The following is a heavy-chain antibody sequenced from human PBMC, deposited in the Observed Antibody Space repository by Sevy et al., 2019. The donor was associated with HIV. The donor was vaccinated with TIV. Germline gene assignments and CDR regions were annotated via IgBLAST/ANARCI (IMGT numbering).Heavy chain of an antibody. CDR3: ARDLPPSATTVAHFDY. V-gene: IGHV3-48*03. J-gene: IGHJ4*02. CDR2: ISNSGTTI. D-gene: IGHD4-17*01. Sequence: GGSLRLTCAASGFTFSSYEMNWVRQAPGKGLEWVSYISNSGTTISYSDSVRGRCSISRDNARNSLYLQMNSLRAEDTAVYYCARDLPPSATTVAHFDYWGQGTLVTVSS. CDR1: GFTFSSYE.